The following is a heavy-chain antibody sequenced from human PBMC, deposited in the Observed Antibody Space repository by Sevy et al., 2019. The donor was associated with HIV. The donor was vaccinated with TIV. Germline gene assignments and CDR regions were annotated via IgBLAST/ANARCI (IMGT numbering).Heavy chain of an antibody. Sequence: ASVKVSCKASGYMFTHFGISWVRQAPGQGLEWMGWISAYNGNTKYGQKFQGRVTMTTDTSTSTAYMELRSLRSDDTAVYYCARGGGGTTGHLPDYWGQGTLVTVSS. CDR3: ARGGGGTTGHLPDY. CDR2: ISAYNGNT. V-gene: IGHV1-18*01. J-gene: IGHJ4*02. D-gene: IGHD1-1*01. CDR1: GYMFTHFG.